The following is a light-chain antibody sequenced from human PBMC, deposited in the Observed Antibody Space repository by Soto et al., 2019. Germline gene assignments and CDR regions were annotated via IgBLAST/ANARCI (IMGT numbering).Light chain of an antibody. J-gene: IGKJ1*01. CDR3: QQYYTTPL. CDR2: WAS. Sequence: DIVMTQSPDSLAVSLGERATINCKSSQSVLYSSNNKNYLAWYQQKPGQPPKLLIYWASTRESGVPDRFSGSGSGTDFTLTISSLQAEDVPVYYCQQYYTTPLFGQGTKVEIK. CDR1: QSVLYSSNNKNY. V-gene: IGKV4-1*01.